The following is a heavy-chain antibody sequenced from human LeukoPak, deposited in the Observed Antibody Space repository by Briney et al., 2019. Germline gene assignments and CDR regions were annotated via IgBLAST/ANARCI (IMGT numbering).Heavy chain of an antibody. V-gene: IGHV3-21*01. J-gene: IGHJ4*02. CDR1: GFTFSSYS. CDR3: ARDPSGWFVFDY. CDR2: ISSSSSYI. D-gene: IGHD6-19*01. Sequence: GGSLRLSCAASGFTFSSYSMNWVRQAPGKGLEWVSSISSSSSYIYYADSVKGRFTISRDNAKNSLYLQMNSLIAEDTAVYYCARDPSGWFVFDYWGQGTLVTVSS.